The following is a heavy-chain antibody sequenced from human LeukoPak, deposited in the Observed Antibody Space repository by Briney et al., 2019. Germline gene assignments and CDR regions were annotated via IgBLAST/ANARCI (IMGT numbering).Heavy chain of an antibody. CDR1: GFTFSNAW. J-gene: IGHJ4*02. V-gene: IGHV3-15*01. Sequence: GGSLRLSCAASGFTFSNAWMSWVRQAPGKGLEWVGRIKSKTDGGTTDYAAPVKGRFTISRDDSKNTLYLQMNSLKTEDTAVYYCTTTYSSGWYWDDFDYWGQGTLVTVPS. CDR2: IKSKTDGGTT. CDR3: TTTYSSGWYWDDFDY. D-gene: IGHD6-19*01.